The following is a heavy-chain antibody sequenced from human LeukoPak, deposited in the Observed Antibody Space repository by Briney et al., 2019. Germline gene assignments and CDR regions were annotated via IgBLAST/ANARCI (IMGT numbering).Heavy chain of an antibody. CDR2: IYYSGST. CDR1: GGSISSSSYY. J-gene: IGHJ4*02. Sequence: SETLSLTCTVSGGSISSSSYYWGWIRQPPGKGLEWIGSIYYSGSTYYNPSLKSRVTISVDTSKNQFSLKLSSVTAADTAVYYCARHSSSLSPWDYWGQGTLVTVSS. CDR3: ARHSSSLSPWDY. V-gene: IGHV4-39*01. D-gene: IGHD6-13*01.